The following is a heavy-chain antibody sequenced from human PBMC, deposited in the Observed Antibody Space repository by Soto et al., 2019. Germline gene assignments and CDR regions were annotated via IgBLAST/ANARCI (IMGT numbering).Heavy chain of an antibody. Sequence: SETLSLTCTVSGGSISSYYWSWIRQPPGKGLEWIGYIYYSGSTNYNPSLKSRVTISVDTSKNQFSLKLSSVTAADTAVYYCARFSLDYDILTGYYLVAAFDYWGQGTLVTVS. CDR1: GGSISSYY. D-gene: IGHD3-9*01. J-gene: IGHJ4*02. V-gene: IGHV4-59*01. CDR3: ARFSLDYDILTGYYLVAAFDY. CDR2: IYYSGST.